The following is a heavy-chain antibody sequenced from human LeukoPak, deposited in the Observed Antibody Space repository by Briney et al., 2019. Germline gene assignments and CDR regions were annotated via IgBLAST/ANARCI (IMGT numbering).Heavy chain of an antibody. D-gene: IGHD3-22*01. CDR3: ARDRRVYYDSTSVDI. CDR1: GYTFTSYA. J-gene: IGHJ3*02. Sequence: ASVKVSCKASGYTFTSYAMHWVRQAPGQRLEWMGWINAGNGNTKYSQKFQGRVTITRDTSASTAYMELSSLRSEDTAVYYCARDRRVYYDSTSVDIWGQGTMVTVSS. CDR2: INAGNGNT. V-gene: IGHV1-3*01.